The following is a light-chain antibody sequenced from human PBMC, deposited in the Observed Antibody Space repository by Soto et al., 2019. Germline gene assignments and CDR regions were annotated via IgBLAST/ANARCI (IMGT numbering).Light chain of an antibody. CDR3: QQYNSYSPWK. Sequence: DIQMTQSPSTLSASVGDRVTITCRASQSISSWLAWYQQKPGKAPKLLIYKASSLESGVPSRFSGSGSGTEFTLTISSLQPDDFATYYCQQYNSYSPWKFGQGTKVEIK. CDR2: KAS. J-gene: IGKJ1*01. V-gene: IGKV1-5*03. CDR1: QSISSW.